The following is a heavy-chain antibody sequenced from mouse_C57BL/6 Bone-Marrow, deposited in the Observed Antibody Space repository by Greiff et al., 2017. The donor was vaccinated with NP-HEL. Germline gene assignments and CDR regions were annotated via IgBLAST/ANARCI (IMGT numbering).Heavy chain of an antibody. CDR3: ARSWGLAWFAY. J-gene: IGHJ3*01. D-gene: IGHD4-1*01. Sequence: VQLQQSGPVLVQPGASVKMSCTASGYTFTDYYMNWVKQSHGKSLEWIGVINPYNCGTSYTQKFKGKATLTVDKSSSTAYMELNSLTSEDSAVYYCARSWGLAWFAYWGQGTLVTVSA. CDR2: INPYNCGT. CDR1: GYTFTDYY. V-gene: IGHV1-19*01.